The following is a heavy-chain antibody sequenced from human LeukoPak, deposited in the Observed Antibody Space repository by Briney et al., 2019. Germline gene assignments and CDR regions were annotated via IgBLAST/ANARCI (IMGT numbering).Heavy chain of an antibody. J-gene: IGHJ5*02. V-gene: IGHV1-69*13. CDR2: IIPIFGTA. CDR1: GYTFAKYA. CDR3: ARVYYDSSGYYYAWFDP. Sequence: ASVKVSCKASGYTFAKYAIHWVRQAPGQRLEWMGGIIPIFGTANYAQKFQGRVTITADESTSTAYMELSSLRSEDTVVYYCARVYYDSSGYYYAWFDPWGQGTLVTVSS. D-gene: IGHD3-22*01.